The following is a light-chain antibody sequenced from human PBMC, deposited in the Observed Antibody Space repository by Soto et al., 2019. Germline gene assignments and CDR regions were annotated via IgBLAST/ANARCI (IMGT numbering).Light chain of an antibody. CDR1: QSISSY. Sequence: DIQMTQFPSSLSASVGDRVTITCRASQSISSYLNWYQQKPGKAPKVLIYAASNLQSGVPSRFSGSGSGTDFPLTISSLQPEDFATYYCQQSFSTPCTFGGGTKVEIK. V-gene: IGKV1-39*01. CDR3: QQSFSTPCT. CDR2: AAS. J-gene: IGKJ4*01.